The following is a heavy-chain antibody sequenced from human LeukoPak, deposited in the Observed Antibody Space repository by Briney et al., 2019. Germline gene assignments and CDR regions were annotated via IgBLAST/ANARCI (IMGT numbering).Heavy chain of an antibody. V-gene: IGHV1-18*01. J-gene: IGHJ3*02. CDR3: ARVLRWNYVEDAFDI. CDR1: GYTFTSYG. CDR2: ISAYNGNT. Sequence: GASVKVSCKASGYTFTSYGISWVRQAPGQGLEWMGWISAYNGNTNYAQKLQGRVTMTRDTSISTAYMELSSLRSDDTAVYYCARVLRWNYVEDAFDIWGQGTMVTVSS. D-gene: IGHD1-7*01.